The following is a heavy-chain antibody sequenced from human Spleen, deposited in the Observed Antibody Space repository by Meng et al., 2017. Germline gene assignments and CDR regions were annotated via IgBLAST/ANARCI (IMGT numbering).Heavy chain of an antibody. Sequence: QGPLQESCPGLVRASGTLSLTCAVSGYSISRGHWWSWVRQSPGKGLQWIGEIEHSEGPNYNPSLKSRVTISVDTSKNQISLELTSVTAADTAVYYCARNGAYCLEYWGQGSLVTVSS. D-gene: IGHD2-21*01. CDR1: GYSISRGHW. V-gene: IGHV4-4*02. CDR3: ARNGAYCLEY. CDR2: IEHSEGP. J-gene: IGHJ4*02.